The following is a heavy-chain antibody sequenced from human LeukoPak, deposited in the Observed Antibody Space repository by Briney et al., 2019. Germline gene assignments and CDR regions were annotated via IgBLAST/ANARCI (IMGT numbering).Heavy chain of an antibody. V-gene: IGHV3-30-3*01. CDR1: GFTFSSYW. CDR2: ISYDGSNK. J-gene: IGHJ6*02. D-gene: IGHD1/OR15-1a*01. CDR3: AREEQGRYYYYGMDV. Sequence: GGSLRLSCAASGFTFSSYWMSWVRQAPGKGLEWAAVISYDGSNKYYADSVKGRFTISRDNSKNTLYLQMNSLRAEDTTVYYCAREEQGRYYYYGMDVWGQGTTVTVSS.